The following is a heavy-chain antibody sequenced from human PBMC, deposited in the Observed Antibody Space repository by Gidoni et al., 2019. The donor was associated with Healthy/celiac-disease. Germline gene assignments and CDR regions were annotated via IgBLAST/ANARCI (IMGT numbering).Heavy chain of an antibody. CDR2: INHSGST. CDR1: GGSFSGYY. CDR3: ARDPGGYGMDV. V-gene: IGHV4-34*01. Sequence: QVQLQQWGAGLLKPSETLSLTCAVYGGSFSGYYWSCIRQPPGKVLEWIGEINHSGSTNYNPSLKSRVTISVDTSKNQFSLKLSSVTAADTAVYYCARDPGGYGMDVWGQGTTVTVSS. J-gene: IGHJ6*02.